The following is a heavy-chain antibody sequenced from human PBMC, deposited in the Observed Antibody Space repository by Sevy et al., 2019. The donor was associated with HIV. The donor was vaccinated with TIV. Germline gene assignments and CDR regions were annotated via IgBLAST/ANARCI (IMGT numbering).Heavy chain of an antibody. CDR3: ATDKGGYDPFDY. J-gene: IGHJ4*02. D-gene: IGHD5-12*01. CDR2: IRYSSEYI. CDR1: GFTFSSYT. Sequence: GGSLRLSCAASGFTFSSYTLNWVRPAPGKGLEWVSSIRYSSEYIYYADSVKGRFTISRDNPKNSLYLQMSSLRAEDTAVYFCATDKGGYDPFDYWGQGTLVTVSS. V-gene: IGHV3-21*01.